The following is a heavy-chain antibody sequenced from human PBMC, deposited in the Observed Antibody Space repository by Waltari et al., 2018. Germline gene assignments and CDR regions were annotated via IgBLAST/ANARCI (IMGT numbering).Heavy chain of an antibody. J-gene: IGHJ6*03. CDR1: GYSFTNYV. V-gene: IGHV1-18*01. Sequence: QVQVVQSGGEVKKPGASVKVSCTASGYSFTNYVITWVRQAPGQGLEWMGWINNYNGNTNYAQELQGRVTMTTDTSTSTAYMELRSLRSDDTAVYYCASSLSGSYGESYYYYMDVWGKGTTVTVSS. CDR3: ASSLSGSYGESYYYYMDV. CDR2: INNYNGNT. D-gene: IGHD3-16*01.